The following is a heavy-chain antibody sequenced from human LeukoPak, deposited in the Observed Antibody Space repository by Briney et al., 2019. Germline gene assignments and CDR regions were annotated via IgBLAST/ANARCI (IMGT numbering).Heavy chain of an antibody. CDR3: ARDRINMMVLGHDSGLDF. CDR1: GFSVSEYG. V-gene: IGHV3-30*03. D-gene: IGHD3-22*01. J-gene: IGHJ4*02. CDR2: VSYDGGHK. Sequence: PGGSLRLSCVGSGFSVSEYGVHWVRQAPGKGLEWVAVVSYDGGHKYYADSVKGRFTISRDTSSDTVSLQMNSLRVEDTAVYYCARDRINMMVLGHDSGLDFWGQGTLVTVSS.